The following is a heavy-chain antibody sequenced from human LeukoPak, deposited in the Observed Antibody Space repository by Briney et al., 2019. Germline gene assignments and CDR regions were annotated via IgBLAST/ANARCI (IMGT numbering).Heavy chain of an antibody. CDR2: ISPTNGAT. J-gene: IGHJ4*02. CDR3: ARSLSVTRGLITSMLGY. Sequence: ASVKVSGKTSGYIFTDFYLHWVRQAPGQGLEWMGWISPTNGATSYARRFQGRVNMARDTSTSTSYMELSSLGSDDTGVYYCARSLSVTRGLITSMLGYWGQGTLVTVSS. CDR1: GYIFTDFY. D-gene: IGHD3-10*01. V-gene: IGHV1-2*02.